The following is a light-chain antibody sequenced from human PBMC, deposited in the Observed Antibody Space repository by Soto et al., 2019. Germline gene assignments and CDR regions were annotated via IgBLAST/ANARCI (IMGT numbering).Light chain of an antibody. Sequence: DIQMTQSPSSLSETAGDRVTITCRASQGISTYLNWYQQKPGKAPKLLIYAASSLQSGVPSRFSGSGSETDFTLTISSLQPEDFATYSCQQSYCTTWTFGQGTKVEIQ. V-gene: IGKV1-39*01. CDR3: QQSYCTTWT. J-gene: IGKJ1*01. CDR2: AAS. CDR1: QGISTY.